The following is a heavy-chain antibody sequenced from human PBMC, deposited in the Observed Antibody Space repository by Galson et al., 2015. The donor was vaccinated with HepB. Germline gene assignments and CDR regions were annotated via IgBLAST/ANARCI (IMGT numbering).Heavy chain of an antibody. Sequence: SVKVSCKASGYTFTSYYMHWVRQAPGQGLEWMGIINPSGGSTSYAQKFQGRVTMTRDTSTSTVYMELSSLRSEDTAVYYCALTYYYGSGTPYEAVYYYYYMDVWGKGTTVTVSS. D-gene: IGHD3-10*01. J-gene: IGHJ6*03. CDR2: INPSGGST. CDR1: GYTFTSYY. V-gene: IGHV1-46*01. CDR3: ALTYYYGSGTPYEAVYYYYYMDV.